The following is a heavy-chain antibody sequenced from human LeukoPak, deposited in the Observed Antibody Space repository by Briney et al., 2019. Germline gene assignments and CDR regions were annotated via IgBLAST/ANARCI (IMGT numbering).Heavy chain of an antibody. Sequence: GGSLRLSCAASGFTFSSYGMHWVRQAPGKGLEWVAVISYDGSNKYYADSVKGRFTISRDNSKNTLYLQMNSLRAEDTAVYYCAKPDGPPDYWGQGTLVTVSS. CDR3: AKPDGPPDY. CDR1: GFTFSSYG. CDR2: ISYDGSNK. J-gene: IGHJ4*02. V-gene: IGHV3-30*18.